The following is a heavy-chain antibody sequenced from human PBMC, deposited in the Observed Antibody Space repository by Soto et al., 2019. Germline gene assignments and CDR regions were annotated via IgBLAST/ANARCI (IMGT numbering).Heavy chain of an antibody. CDR3: ARRKSSYCSSTSCYRAHFDY. V-gene: IGHV4-39*01. CDR2: IYYSGST. CDR1: GGSISSSSSY. D-gene: IGHD2-2*01. Sequence: SETLSLTCTVSGGSISSSSSYWDWIRQPPGKGLEWIGIIYYSGSTYYNPSLKRRVTISVDTSNNQFSLKLSSVTAADTAVYYCARRKSSYCSSTSCYRAHFDYWGQGTLVTVSS. J-gene: IGHJ4*02.